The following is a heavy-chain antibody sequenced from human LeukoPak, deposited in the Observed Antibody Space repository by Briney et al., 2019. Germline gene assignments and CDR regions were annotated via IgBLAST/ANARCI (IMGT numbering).Heavy chain of an antibody. CDR1: GFTFSSHG. CDR2: IGREGRAK. Sequence: GGSLRLSCAASGFTFSSHGMHWVRQAPGKGLEWVAVIGREGRAKYYADSVKGRFTLSRDNSINTLYLEMNSLRDEDTAVYYCAREATWGNWYFDLWGRGTLVTVSS. D-gene: IGHD3-16*01. J-gene: IGHJ2*01. V-gene: IGHV3-30*03. CDR3: AREATWGNWYFDL.